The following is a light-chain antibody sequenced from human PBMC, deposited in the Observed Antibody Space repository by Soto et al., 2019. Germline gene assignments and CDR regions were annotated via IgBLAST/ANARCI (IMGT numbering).Light chain of an antibody. CDR1: STGVGAYNY. CDR2: EVS. CDR3: FSYTSSTAYV. J-gene: IGLJ1*01. Sequence: SALTQPASVSGSPGQSITISCTGTSTGVGAYNYVSWYQLHPGNAPKLMIYEVSNRPSGISNRFSASKSGNTASLTISGLQAEDEADYYCFSYTSSTAYVFGTGTKVTVL. V-gene: IGLV2-14*01.